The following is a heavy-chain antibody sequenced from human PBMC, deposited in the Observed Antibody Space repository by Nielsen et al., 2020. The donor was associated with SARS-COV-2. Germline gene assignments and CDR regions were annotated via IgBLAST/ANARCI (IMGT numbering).Heavy chain of an antibody. J-gene: IGHJ3*01. CDR1: RFGLTTYT. D-gene: IGHD2-2*01. Sequence: GESLKISCEVSRFGLTTYTINWVRQAPGKGLEWVSVISGSGGSTYYADSVKGRFTISRDNVKNMLYLQMNRLRVEDTAVYFCAKDLTVGVPAATYDAFDLWGQGTMVTVFS. V-gene: IGHV3-23*01. CDR3: AKDLTVGVPAATYDAFDL. CDR2: ISGSGGST.